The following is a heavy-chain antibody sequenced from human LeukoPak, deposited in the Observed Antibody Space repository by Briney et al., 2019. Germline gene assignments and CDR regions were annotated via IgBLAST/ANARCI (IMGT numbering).Heavy chain of an antibody. Sequence: PGGSLRLSCAASGFTFSSYAMSWVRQAPGKGLEWVSAISGSGGSTYYADSVKGRFTISRDNSKNTLYLQMNSLRAEDTAVYYCAKDSGITMIVVAYDAFDIWGQGTMVTVSS. J-gene: IGHJ3*02. V-gene: IGHV3-23*01. CDR1: GFTFSSYA. CDR3: AKDSGITMIVVAYDAFDI. CDR2: ISGSGGST. D-gene: IGHD3-22*01.